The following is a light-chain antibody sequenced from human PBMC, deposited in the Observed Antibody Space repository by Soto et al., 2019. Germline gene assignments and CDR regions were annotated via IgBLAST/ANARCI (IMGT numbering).Light chain of an antibody. CDR3: QQFNNWPVT. CDR1: QAISRA. V-gene: IGKV1D-13*01. CDR2: DAS. J-gene: IGKJ3*01. Sequence: ANQLTQSPSSLSASVGDRVTITCRASQAISRALAWYQQKPGKPPKLLIYDASTLQSGVPSRFSGTASGTDFTLTINSLQPEDFATYYCQQFNNWPVTFGPGTKVYIK.